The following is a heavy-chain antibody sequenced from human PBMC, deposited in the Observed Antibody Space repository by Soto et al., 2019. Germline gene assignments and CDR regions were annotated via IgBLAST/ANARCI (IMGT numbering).Heavy chain of an antibody. CDR2: VSYSGSPT. Sequence: EVQLVESGGGVVQPGGSLRLSCAASGFTFSSYEMNWVRQTPGTGLEWVAYVSYSGSPTKYADSVKGRFTISRDNDKNSLYLQMNSLRVEDTAVYYCVRDRTALVPTSIDYWGRGTLVTVSS. CDR1: GFTFSSYE. D-gene: IGHD1-26*01. CDR3: VRDRTALVPTSIDY. V-gene: IGHV3-48*03. J-gene: IGHJ4*01.